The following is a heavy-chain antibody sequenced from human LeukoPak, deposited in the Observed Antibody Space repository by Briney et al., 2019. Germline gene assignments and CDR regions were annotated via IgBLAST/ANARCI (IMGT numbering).Heavy chain of an antibody. V-gene: IGHV3-64*01. J-gene: IGHJ6*03. CDR2: ISSNGGST. CDR3: ARVPSYYYYYMDV. Sequence: GGSLRLSCAASGFTFGSYAMHWVRQAPGKGLEYVSAISSNGGSTYYANSVKGRFTISRDNSKNTLYLQMGSLRAEDMAVYYCARVPSYYYYYMDVWGKGTTVTVSS. CDR1: GFTFGSYA.